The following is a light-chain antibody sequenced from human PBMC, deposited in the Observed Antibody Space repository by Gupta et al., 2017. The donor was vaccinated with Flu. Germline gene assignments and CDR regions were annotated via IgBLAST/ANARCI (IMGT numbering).Light chain of an antibody. V-gene: IGKV1-9*01. CDR3: QQFNSSPST. CDR2: VAS. Sequence: PSFLSASVGDRVTITCRASHGISTYLAWYQQKAGKAPNLLIYVASSLQSGVPSRFTGSGSRTEFTLTISSLQAEDFATYYCQQFNSSPSTFGPGTKVEIK. J-gene: IGKJ1*01. CDR1: HGISTY.